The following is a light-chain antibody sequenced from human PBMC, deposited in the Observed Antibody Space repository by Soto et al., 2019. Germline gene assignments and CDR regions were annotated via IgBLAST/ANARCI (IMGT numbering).Light chain of an antibody. Sequence: DIQMTQSPSTLSASVGDRVPMTCRASQSISKWLAWYQQKPGTAPKLLIYDASNLESGVPSRFSGSGSGTEFTLTIRSLQPDDFATYYCQQYDSYSPLTFGGGTKVDIK. V-gene: IGKV1-5*01. CDR1: QSISKW. CDR2: DAS. CDR3: QQYDSYSPLT. J-gene: IGKJ4*01.